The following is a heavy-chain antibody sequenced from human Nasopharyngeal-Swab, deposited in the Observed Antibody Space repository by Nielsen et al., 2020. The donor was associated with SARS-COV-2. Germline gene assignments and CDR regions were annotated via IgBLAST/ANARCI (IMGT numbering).Heavy chain of an antibody. CDR3: ARDPTPAVDSSSSLDYYYGMDV. V-gene: IGHV1-8*01. Sequence: ASVKVSCKASGYNFTTYDFNWVRQATGQGLEWMGWMNPNSGNTGYAQKFQGRVTMTRDTSTSTVYMELSSLRSEDTAVYYCARDPTPAVDSSSSLDYYYGMDVWGQGTTVTVSS. CDR1: GYNFTTYD. J-gene: IGHJ6*02. D-gene: IGHD6-6*01. CDR2: MNPNSGNT.